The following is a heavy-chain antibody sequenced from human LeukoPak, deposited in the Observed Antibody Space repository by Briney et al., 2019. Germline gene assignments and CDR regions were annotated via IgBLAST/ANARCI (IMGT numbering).Heavy chain of an antibody. CDR1: GLTVSTNY. CDR2: IYSGGST. V-gene: IGHV3-66*01. Sequence: GGSLRLSRVVSGLTVSTNYMSWVRQAPGKGLEWVTVIYSGGSTYYADSVKGRFTISRDNSKNTLYLQMNSLRAEDTAVYYCARGSGSYYVKSGWGQGTLVTVSS. J-gene: IGHJ4*02. CDR3: ARGSGSYYVKSG. D-gene: IGHD1-26*01.